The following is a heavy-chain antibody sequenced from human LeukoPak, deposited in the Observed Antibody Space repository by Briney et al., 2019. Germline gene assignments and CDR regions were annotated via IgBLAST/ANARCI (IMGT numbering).Heavy chain of an antibody. CDR1: GFTFTSYG. Sequence: GGSLRLSCAASGFTFTSYGIHWVRQAPGKGLEWVAVISYDGSNKSYADSVRGRFTISRDNSENTLFLQMNSLRADDTAVYYCAGGYSSGWYPHYFDYWGQGPRSPSPQ. V-gene: IGHV3-30*03. CDR3: AGGYSSGWYPHYFDY. D-gene: IGHD6-19*01. J-gene: IGHJ4*02. CDR2: ISYDGSNK.